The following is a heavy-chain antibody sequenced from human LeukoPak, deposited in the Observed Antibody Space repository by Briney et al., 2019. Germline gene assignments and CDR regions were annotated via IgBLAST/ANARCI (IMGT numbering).Heavy chain of an antibody. V-gene: IGHV1-18*01. CDR3: ARDRGGYCSSTSCYTRDY. J-gene: IGHJ4*02. Sequence: GASVKVSCKASGYTFTSYGISWVRQAPGQGLEWMGWISAYNGNTNYAQKLRGRVTMTTDTSTSTAYMELRSLRSDDTAVYYCARDRGGYCSSTSCYTRDYWGQGTLVAVSS. CDR2: ISAYNGNT. CDR1: GYTFTSYG. D-gene: IGHD2-2*02.